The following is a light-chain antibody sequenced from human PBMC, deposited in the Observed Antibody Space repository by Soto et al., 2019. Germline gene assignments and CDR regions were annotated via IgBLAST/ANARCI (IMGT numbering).Light chain of an antibody. V-gene: IGKV3-15*01. J-gene: IGKJ2*01. CDR2: GAS. CDR1: QSVSSN. CDR3: QQYNNWPPTYT. Sequence: EIVMTQSPATLSVSPGERATLSCRASQSVSSNLAWYQQKPGQAPRLLIYGASTRATGIPARFSGSGSGTEFTLTISSLQSEDFAVYYCQQYNNWPPTYTFGQATKVDIK.